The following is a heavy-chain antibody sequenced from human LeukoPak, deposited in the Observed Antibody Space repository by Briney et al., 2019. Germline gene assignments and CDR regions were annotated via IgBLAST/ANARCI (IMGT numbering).Heavy chain of an antibody. CDR3: ARVRYYDDRGYYYDFDY. Sequence: SETLSLTCAVSGYSISSIYFWGWIRQPPGKGLEYIGNIHHSGTTYYNPSLKSRVTISIDTSKNQFSLKLSSVTAADTAVYYCARVRYYDDRGYYYDFDYWGQGTLVTVSS. D-gene: IGHD3-22*01. J-gene: IGHJ4*02. V-gene: IGHV4-38-2*01. CDR1: GYSISSIYF. CDR2: IHHSGTT.